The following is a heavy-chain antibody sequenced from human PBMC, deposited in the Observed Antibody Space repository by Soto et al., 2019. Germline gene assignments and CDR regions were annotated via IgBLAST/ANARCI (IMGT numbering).Heavy chain of an antibody. CDR3: ARVAVAGRGWPY. J-gene: IGHJ4*02. Sequence: SETLSLTCAVYGGSFSGHYWSWIRQPPGKGLEWIGEINHSGSTNYNPSLKSRVTISVDTSKNQFSLKLSSVTAADTAVYYCARVAVAGRGWPYWGQGTLVTVSS. D-gene: IGHD6-19*01. CDR1: GGSFSGHY. V-gene: IGHV4-34*01. CDR2: INHSGST.